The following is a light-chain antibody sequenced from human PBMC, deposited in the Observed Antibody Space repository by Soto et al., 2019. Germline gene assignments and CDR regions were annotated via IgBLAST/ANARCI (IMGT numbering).Light chain of an antibody. J-gene: IGKJ4*01. V-gene: IGKV3-20*01. CDR1: QSVSSKF. Sequence: EIVLKLSLGALSLSQGERAALSCRASQSVSSKFLAWYQQKPGQAPRLLIYAASNRATGIPDGFSGSGSGTDFTLTISRLEPEDFAVYYCQQYGSLPPLSSGG. CDR3: QQYGSLPPLS. CDR2: AAS.